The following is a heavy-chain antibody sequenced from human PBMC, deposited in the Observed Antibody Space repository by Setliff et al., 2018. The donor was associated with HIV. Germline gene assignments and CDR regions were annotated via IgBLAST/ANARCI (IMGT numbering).Heavy chain of an antibody. Sequence: PSETLSLTCTVSGDSIHSVTSYWGWFRQSPGKGLEWIGTIYYTGYTFNNPSLTSRVTMSVDTSKSQFSLKLKFVTAADTAIYYCTRGRTDTAMAHDYWGQGTPVTVSS. V-gene: IGHV4-39*07. CDR2: IYYTGYT. CDR3: TRGRTDTAMAHDY. CDR1: GDSIHSVTSY. D-gene: IGHD5-18*01. J-gene: IGHJ4*02.